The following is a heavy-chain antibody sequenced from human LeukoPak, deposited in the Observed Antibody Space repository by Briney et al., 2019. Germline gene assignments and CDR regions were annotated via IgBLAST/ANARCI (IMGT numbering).Heavy chain of an antibody. CDR3: AKAGSATRVRGIYYPGDS. D-gene: IGHD3-10*01. Sequence: GGSLRLSCAASGFNFSSNAMSWVRQAPGKGLEWVSAISRSAGSTYYADSVKGRFTISRDTSKNTVYLQMASLRSEDTAVYYCAKAGSATRVRGIYYPGDSWGQGSLVTVSS. CDR2: ISRSAGST. V-gene: IGHV3-23*01. J-gene: IGHJ4*02. CDR1: GFNFSSNA.